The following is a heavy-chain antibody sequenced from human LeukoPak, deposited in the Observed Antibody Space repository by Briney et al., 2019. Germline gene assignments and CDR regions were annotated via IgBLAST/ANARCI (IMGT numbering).Heavy chain of an antibody. CDR1: GFTFSSYA. J-gene: IGHJ4*02. V-gene: IGHV3-23*01. CDR2: ISGSGGST. D-gene: IGHD6-13*01. Sequence: GSLRLSCAASGFTFSSYAMSRVRQAPGKGLEWGSAISGSGGSTYYADSVKGRFTISRDNSKNTLYLQMNSLRAEDTAVYYCAKEQGQQLVLNPFDYWGQGTLVTVSS. CDR3: AKEQGQQLVLNPFDY.